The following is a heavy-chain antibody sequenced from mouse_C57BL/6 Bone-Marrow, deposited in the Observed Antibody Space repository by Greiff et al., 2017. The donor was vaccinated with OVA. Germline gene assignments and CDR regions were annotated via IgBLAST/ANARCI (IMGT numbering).Heavy chain of an antibody. V-gene: IGHV5-4*03. Sequence: DVMLVESGGGLVKPGGSLKLSCAASGFTFSSYAMSWVRQTPEKRLEWVATISDGGSYTYYPDNVKGRFTISRDNAKNNLYLQMSHLKSEDTAMYYCARVLADYSNYRVYYYAMDDWGQGTSVTVSS. D-gene: IGHD2-5*01. CDR3: ARVLADYSNYRVYYYAMDD. CDR2: ISDGGSYT. CDR1: GFTFSSYA. J-gene: IGHJ4*01.